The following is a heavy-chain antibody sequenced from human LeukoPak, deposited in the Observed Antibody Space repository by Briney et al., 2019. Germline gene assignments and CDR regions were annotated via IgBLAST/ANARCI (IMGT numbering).Heavy chain of an antibody. Sequence: SETLSLTCTVSGGSISGYYWSWIRQPPGKGLEWIGEINHSGSTNYNPSLKSRVTISVDTSKNQFSLKLSSVTAADTAVYYCASSLGYCSSTSCYNRIFDYWGQGTLVTVSS. CDR1: GGSISGYY. V-gene: IGHV4-34*01. J-gene: IGHJ4*02. CDR2: INHSGST. D-gene: IGHD2-2*02. CDR3: ASSLGYCSSTSCYNRIFDY.